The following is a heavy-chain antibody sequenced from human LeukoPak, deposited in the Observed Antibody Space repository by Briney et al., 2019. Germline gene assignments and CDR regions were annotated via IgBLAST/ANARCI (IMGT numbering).Heavy chain of an antibody. V-gene: IGHV4-34*01. CDR2: IYHSGST. D-gene: IGHD1-1*01. Sequence: PSETLSLTCAVYGGSFSSYYWSWIRQPPGKGLEWIGEIYHSGSTNYKSSLKSRATISVDTSKNQFSLKLNSVTAADTAVYYCARAGFALAPHRGTPFDYWGQGTLVTVSS. CDR1: GGSFSSYY. J-gene: IGHJ4*02. CDR3: ARAGFALAPHRGTPFDY.